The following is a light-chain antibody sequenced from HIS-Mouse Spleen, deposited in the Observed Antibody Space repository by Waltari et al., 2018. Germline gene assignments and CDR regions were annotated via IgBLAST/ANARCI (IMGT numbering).Light chain of an antibody. CDR3: QVWDSSSDHVV. CDR1: NLGSKS. CDR2: DDS. J-gene: IGLJ2*01. Sequence: SYVLTQPPSVSVAPGPTARITCGGNNLGSKSVHWYQQKPGQAPVLVVYDDSDQPSGIPERFSGSNSGNTATLTISRVEAGDEADYYCQVWDSSSDHVVFGGGTKLTVL. V-gene: IGLV3-21*02.